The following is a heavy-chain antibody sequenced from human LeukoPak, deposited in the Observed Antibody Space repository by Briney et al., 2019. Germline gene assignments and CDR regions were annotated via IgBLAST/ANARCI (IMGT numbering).Heavy chain of an antibody. D-gene: IGHD3-22*01. CDR1: GDSINSYH. Sequence: SETLSLTCTVSGDSINSYHWSWIRQPAGKGLEWIGRIHMSGSTNYNPSLRSRVATSMDNSKNQFSLKLKSVTAAGTAVYYCARDDSSRDDSGGYHYWGQGTLVTISS. CDR3: ARDDSSRDDSGGYHY. J-gene: IGHJ4*02. V-gene: IGHV4-4*07. CDR2: IHMSGST.